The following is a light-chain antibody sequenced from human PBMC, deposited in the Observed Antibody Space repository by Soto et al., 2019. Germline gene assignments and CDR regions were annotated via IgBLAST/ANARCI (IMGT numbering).Light chain of an antibody. V-gene: IGKV3-11*01. Sequence: EIVLTQSPATLSLSPGERATLSCRASQSVSSYLAWYQQKPGQAPRLLIYDASTRATGIPARFSGSGSGTDLTLPISSLEPEDFAVYYCQQRSTWPPTFGQGTKVEIK. CDR3: QQRSTWPPT. CDR2: DAS. CDR1: QSVSSY. J-gene: IGKJ1*01.